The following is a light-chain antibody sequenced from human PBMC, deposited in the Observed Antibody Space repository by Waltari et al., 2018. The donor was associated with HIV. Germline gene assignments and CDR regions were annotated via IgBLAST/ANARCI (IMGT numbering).Light chain of an antibody. CDR1: SSNIGSNT. J-gene: IGLJ3*02. V-gene: IGLV1-44*01. CDR3: AAWDDSLMGV. CDR2: YNN. Sequence: QSVLTQPPSASGTPGQGVTISCSGSSSNIGSNTVNWYQQLPGTSPKLLIYYNNQRPSGVPDRFSGSKSGTSASLAISGLQSEDEADYYCAAWDDSLMGVFGGGTRLTVL.